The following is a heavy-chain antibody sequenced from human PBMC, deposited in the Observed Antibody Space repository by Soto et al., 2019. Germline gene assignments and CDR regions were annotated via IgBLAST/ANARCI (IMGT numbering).Heavy chain of an antibody. Sequence: ASVKVSCKASGYTFTSYAMHWVRQAPGQRIEWMGWINAGNGNTKYSQKYQGSVTLTRATSASTAYMEMSSLRSEDTAVYYCARTSGYYFYDYWGQGTLVTVSS. CDR3: ARTSGYYFYDY. V-gene: IGHV1-3*01. J-gene: IGHJ4*02. CDR1: GYTFTSYA. CDR2: INAGNGNT. D-gene: IGHD3-3*01.